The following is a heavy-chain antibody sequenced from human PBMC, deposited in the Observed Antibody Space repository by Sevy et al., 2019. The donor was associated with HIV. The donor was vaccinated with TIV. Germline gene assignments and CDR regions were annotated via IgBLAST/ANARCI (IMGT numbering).Heavy chain of an antibody. CDR3: ARGAAVAGSFYFDY. CDR1: GGPISSGAYY. V-gene: IGHV4-31*03. J-gene: IGHJ4*02. CDR2: IFYSGSP. Sequence: SETLSLTCTVSGGPISSGAYYWNWFRQHPGKGLEWIGYIFYSGSPYYNPSLKSRLTISIDTSKNQFYLKLSSVSAADTAVYYCARGAAVAGSFYFDYWGQGTLVTVSS. D-gene: IGHD6-19*01.